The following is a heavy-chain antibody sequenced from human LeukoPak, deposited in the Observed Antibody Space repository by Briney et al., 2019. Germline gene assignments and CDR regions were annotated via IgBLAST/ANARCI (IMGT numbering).Heavy chain of an antibody. CDR2: INPDSGGT. V-gene: IGHV1-2*06. J-gene: IGHJ4*02. CDR1: GYIFTAYY. Sequence: ASVKVSCKPSGYIFTAYYLHWVRQAPGQGLEWMGRINPDSGGTISAQNFQGRLTMTRDTSITTAYIELSSLRSDDTAVYYCARGVGIPAPRYFDSWGQGTLVTVSS. CDR3: ARGVGIPAPRYFDS.